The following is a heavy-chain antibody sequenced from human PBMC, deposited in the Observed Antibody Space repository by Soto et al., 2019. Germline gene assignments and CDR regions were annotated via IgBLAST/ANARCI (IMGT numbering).Heavy chain of an antibody. V-gene: IGHV3-23*01. CDR2: ISGSGSGT. CDR1: GLTFSSYA. D-gene: IGHD2-8*01. Sequence: EVQLSESGGGLVQPGGSLRLSCAASGLTFSSYAMSWVRQAPGKGLEWVSGISGSGSGTYYADSVKGRFTISRDNSKKTLYLQMNSLRAEDTAIYYCAKDPKSTIRFNWFDPWGQGTLVTVSS. J-gene: IGHJ5*02. CDR3: AKDPKSTIRFNWFDP.